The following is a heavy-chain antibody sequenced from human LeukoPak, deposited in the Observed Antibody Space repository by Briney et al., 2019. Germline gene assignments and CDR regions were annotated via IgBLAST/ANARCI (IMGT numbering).Heavy chain of an antibody. J-gene: IGHJ4*02. D-gene: IGHD3-3*01. V-gene: IGHV3-23*01. Sequence: GGSLRLSCAASGFTFSTNSMNWVRQAPGKGLEWVSSITGSGRGDSTNYADSVKGRFTISRDNSKSTLYLQMNSLRAEDTAIYYCAKSGSGYYIWGQGTLVTVSS. CDR2: ITGSGRGDST. CDR1: GFTFSTNS. CDR3: AKSGSGYYI.